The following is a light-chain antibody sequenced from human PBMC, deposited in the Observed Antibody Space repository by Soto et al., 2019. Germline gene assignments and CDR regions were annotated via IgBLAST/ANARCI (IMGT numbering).Light chain of an antibody. V-gene: IGKV3-15*01. CDR3: QQYKNWPL. J-gene: IGKJ5*01. CDR2: SAS. CDR1: QSVNNN. Sequence: EIVMTQSPFTLSVTPGERATLSCTASQSVNNNVAWYQQKPGHTPRLLIYSASIGATGIPVRFSGSGFGTEFTLTISSLQSEDFAVYYCQQYKNWPLFGQGTRLEIK.